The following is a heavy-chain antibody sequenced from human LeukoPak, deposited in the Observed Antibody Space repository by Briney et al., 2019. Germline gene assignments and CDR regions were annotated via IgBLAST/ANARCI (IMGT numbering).Heavy chain of an antibody. D-gene: IGHD4-11*01. CDR2: ISSSSSYI. J-gene: IGHJ5*02. Sequence: GGSLRLSCAASGFTFSSYSMNWVRQAPGKGLEWVSSISSSSSYIYYADSVKGRFTISRDNAKNSLYLQMNSLRAEDTAVYYCARDFSYSNYWFDPWGQGTLVTVSS. CDR1: GFTFSSYS. V-gene: IGHV3-21*01. CDR3: ARDFSYSNYWFDP.